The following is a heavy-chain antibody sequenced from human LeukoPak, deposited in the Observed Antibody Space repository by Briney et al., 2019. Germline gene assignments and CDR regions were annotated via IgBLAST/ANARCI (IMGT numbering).Heavy chain of an antibody. CDR3: ARDSGYDLLAFDY. V-gene: IGHV4-34*01. CDR1: GGSFSGYY. Sequence: PSETLSLTCAVYGGSFSGYYWSWIRQPPGKGLEWIGEINHSGSTNYNPSLKSRVTISVDTSKNQFSLKLSSVTAADTAVYYCARDSGYDLLAFDYWGQGTLVTVSS. D-gene: IGHD5-12*01. CDR2: INHSGST. J-gene: IGHJ4*02.